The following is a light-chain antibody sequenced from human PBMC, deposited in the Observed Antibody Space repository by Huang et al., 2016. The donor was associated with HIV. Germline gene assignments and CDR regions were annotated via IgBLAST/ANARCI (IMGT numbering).Light chain of an antibody. CDR2: DAS. CDR1: QSVSSNY. V-gene: IGKV3D-20*01. CDR3: QQYGDSPWT. J-gene: IGKJ1*01. Sequence: EIVLTQSPATLSLSPGERATLSCGASQSVSSNYLAWYQQKPGLVPRLLIYDASSRAPGTPDRFSGSESGTDFTLTITRLEPEDFAVYYCQQYGDSPWTFGQGTKVEIK.